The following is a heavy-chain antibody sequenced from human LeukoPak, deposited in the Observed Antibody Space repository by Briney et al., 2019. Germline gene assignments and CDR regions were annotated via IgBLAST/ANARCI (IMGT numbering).Heavy chain of an antibody. J-gene: IGHJ4*02. CDR1: GFTFSAYS. CDR2: ITSGSSYI. Sequence: GGSLRLSCAASGFTFSAYSMNWVRQAAGKGLELVSSITSGSSYIYYADSVKGRFTITRDDAENSLFLQMNSLRAEDTAVYYCAKTKAVAGTRFDYWGQGTLVTVSS. D-gene: IGHD6-19*01. V-gene: IGHV3-21*01. CDR3: AKTKAVAGTRFDY.